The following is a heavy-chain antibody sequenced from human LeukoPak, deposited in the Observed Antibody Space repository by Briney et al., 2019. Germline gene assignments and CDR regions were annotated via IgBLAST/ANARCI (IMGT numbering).Heavy chain of an antibody. D-gene: IGHD3-9*01. CDR2: INAGNGNT. V-gene: IGHV1-3*01. Sequence: ASVKVSCKASGYTFTSYAMHWVRQAPGQRLEWMGWINAGNGNTKYSQKFQGRVTITRDTSASTAYMELSSLRSEDTAVYYCARRAPYYDILTGYQLFDYWGQGTLVTVSS. CDR3: ARRAPYYDILTGYQLFDY. CDR1: GYTFTSYA. J-gene: IGHJ4*02.